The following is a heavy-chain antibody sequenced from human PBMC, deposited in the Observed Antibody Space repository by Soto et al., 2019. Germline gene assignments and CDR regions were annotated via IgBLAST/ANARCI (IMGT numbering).Heavy chain of an antibody. CDR3: AREGGAPYYYYVMDF. D-gene: IGHD3-10*01. J-gene: IGHJ6*02. V-gene: IGHV1-18*01. CDR1: VYTFTRSG. CDR2: ISTYNGDT. Sequence: VASVKVSRKTAVYTFTRSGGSWVRQAPGQGLGLMGCISTYNGDTNFAQAFQGRVTMTTDTATSTGHMEVRSLRSDDTAVYFFAREGGAPYYYYVMDFWGQGTPVTGSS.